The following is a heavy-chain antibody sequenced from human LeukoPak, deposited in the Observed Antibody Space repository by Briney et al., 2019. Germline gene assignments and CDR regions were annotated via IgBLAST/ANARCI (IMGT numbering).Heavy chain of an antibody. V-gene: IGHV5-10-1*01. CDR1: GYSFTSYW. Sequence: GEPLKISCKGSGYSFTSYWIRWVRQMPGKGLEWMGRIDPSDSYTNYNPSFQGHVTISADRSISTAYLQWSSLKASDTAIYYCARRPRCTSTSCLLPFDYWGQGTLVTVSS. CDR3: ARRPRCTSTSCLLPFDY. D-gene: IGHD2-2*01. CDR2: IDPSDSYT. J-gene: IGHJ4*02.